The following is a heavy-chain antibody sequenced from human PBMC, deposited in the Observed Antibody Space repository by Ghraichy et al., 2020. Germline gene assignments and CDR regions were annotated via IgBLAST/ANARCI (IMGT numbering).Heavy chain of an antibody. CDR1: GFTFSSYA. V-gene: IGHV3-23*01. Sequence: GGSLRLSCAASGFTFSSYAMSWVRQAPGKGLEWVSAISGSGGSTYYADSVKGRFTISRDNSKKTLYLQMNSLRAEDTSVYYCAKDAVDCSSTSCYMDYYYYCMDVWGQGTTVTVSS. CDR2: ISGSGGST. D-gene: IGHD2-2*02. CDR3: AKDAVDCSSTSCYMDYYYYCMDV. J-gene: IGHJ6*02.